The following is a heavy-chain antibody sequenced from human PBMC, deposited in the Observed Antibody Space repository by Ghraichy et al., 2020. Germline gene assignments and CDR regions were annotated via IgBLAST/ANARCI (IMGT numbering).Heavy chain of an antibody. D-gene: IGHD3-22*01. CDR2: FNHSGST. Sequence: SETLSLTCAVYGGSFSAYYWSWIRQPPGKGLEWIGEFNHSGSTNYNPSLKSRVTISVDTSKNQFSLKLSSVTAADTAVYYCARGLITMIVVGSPYFDYWGQGTLVTVSS. V-gene: IGHV4-34*01. CDR1: GGSFSAYY. CDR3: ARGLITMIVVGSPYFDY. J-gene: IGHJ4*02.